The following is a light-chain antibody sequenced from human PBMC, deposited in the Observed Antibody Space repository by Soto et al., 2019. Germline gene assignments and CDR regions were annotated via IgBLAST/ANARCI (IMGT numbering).Light chain of an antibody. CDR3: QERSNGPSN. Sequence: EIVLTQSPATPSFSPGDRATLSCRASQSVSSYLAWYQQKPGQAPRLLIYYASNRATGIPARFSGSGSATDFTLTITSLEPEDFAVDYCQERSNGPSNFGGGTTVEIK. V-gene: IGKV3-11*01. J-gene: IGKJ4*01. CDR2: YAS. CDR1: QSVSSY.